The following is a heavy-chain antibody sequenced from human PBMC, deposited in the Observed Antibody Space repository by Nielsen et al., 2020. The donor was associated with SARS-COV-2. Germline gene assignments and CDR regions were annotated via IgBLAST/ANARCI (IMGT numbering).Heavy chain of an antibody. CDR2: VSYDGRSK. CDR1: GLSFSNHS. J-gene: IGHJ1*01. D-gene: IGHD3-22*01. V-gene: IGHV3-30*03. Sequence: GESLKISCVASGLSFSNHSMHWVRQAPGKGLEWVAVVSYDGRSKYYGDSVKGRFTVSRDNSKNTLYLQMNSLRNDDTAVFYCARGDYYDDSGIEFFQIWGQGTLVIVSS. CDR3: ARGDYYDDSGIEFFQI.